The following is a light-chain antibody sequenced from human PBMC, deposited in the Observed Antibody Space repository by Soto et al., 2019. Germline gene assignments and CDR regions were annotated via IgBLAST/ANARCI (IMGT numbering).Light chain of an antibody. J-gene: IGLJ3*02. V-gene: IGLV2-23*01. Sequence: QSALTQPASVSGSPGQSITIPCTGSRSDVGGYNLVSWYQQHPGKAPKLMIYDDNKRPSGVSNRFSGSKSGNTASLTISGLQAEDEADYHCCSYAGSRTLVFGGGTKLTVL. CDR1: RSDVGGYNL. CDR2: DDN. CDR3: CSYAGSRTLV.